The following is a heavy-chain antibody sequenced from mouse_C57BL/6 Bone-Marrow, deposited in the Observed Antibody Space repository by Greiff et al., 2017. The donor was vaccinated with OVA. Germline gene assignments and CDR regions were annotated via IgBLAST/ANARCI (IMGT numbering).Heavy chain of an antibody. CDR3: ARPYYGYGYAMDY. J-gene: IGHJ4*01. CDR1: GYSFTGYF. CDR2: INPYNGDT. Sequence: EVQLKESGPELVKPGDSVKISCKASGYSFTGYFMNWVMQSHGKSLEWIGRINPYNGDTFYNQKFKGKATLTVDKSSSTAHMELRSLTSEDSAVYYCARPYYGYGYAMDYWGQGTSVTVSS. V-gene: IGHV1-20*01. D-gene: IGHD2-9*01.